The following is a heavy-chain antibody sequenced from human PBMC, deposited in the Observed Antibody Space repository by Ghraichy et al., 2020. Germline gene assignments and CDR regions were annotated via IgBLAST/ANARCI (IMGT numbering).Heavy chain of an antibody. J-gene: IGHJ6*03. CDR1: GFTFSSYA. V-gene: IGHV3-23*01. CDR2: ISGSGGST. CDR3: AKGPYYYYYYMDV. Sequence: GGSLRLSCAASGFTFSSYAMSWVRQAPGKGLEWVSAISGSGGSTYYADSVKGRFTISRDNSKNTLYLQMNSLRAEDTAVYYCAKGPYYYYYYMDVWGKWTTVTVSS.